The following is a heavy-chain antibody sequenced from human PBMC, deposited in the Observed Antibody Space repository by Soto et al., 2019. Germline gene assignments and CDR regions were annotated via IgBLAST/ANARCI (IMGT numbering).Heavy chain of an antibody. Sequence: QVQLVQSGAEVKKPGASVKVSCKASGYTFTGYYMHWVRQAPGQGLEWMGWINPNSGGTNYAQKFQGWVTMTRDTSISTAYMVLSRLRSDDTAVYYCARAISFSPEIDDAFDIWGQGTMVTVSS. CDR3: ARAISFSPEIDDAFDI. D-gene: IGHD2-21*01. V-gene: IGHV1-2*04. CDR2: INPNSGGT. CDR1: GYTFTGYY. J-gene: IGHJ3*02.